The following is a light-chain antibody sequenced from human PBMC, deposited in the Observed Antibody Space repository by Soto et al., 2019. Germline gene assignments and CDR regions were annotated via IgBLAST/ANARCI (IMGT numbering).Light chain of an antibody. CDR2: GAP. Sequence: EIMITPSPATLFCSPGERATLSFSASQSAISNLAWYPQTPGQAPRLLIYGAPTRATGIPARFSGSGSGTEFTLTISSLQSEDFAVYYCQQYHNWPPITFGQGTRQEIK. V-gene: IGKV3-15*01. CDR1: QSAISN. J-gene: IGKJ5*01. CDR3: QQYHNWPPIT.